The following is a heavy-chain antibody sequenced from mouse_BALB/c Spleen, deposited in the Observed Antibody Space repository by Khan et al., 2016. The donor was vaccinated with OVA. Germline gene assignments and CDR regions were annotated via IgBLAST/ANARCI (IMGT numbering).Heavy chain of an antibody. Sequence: VQLQESGTELMKPGASVKISCKATGYTFNSYWIEWVKQRPGHGLEWIGEILPGSGSTNYNEIFKDKATFTADTSSNTAYIQLSSLTSEDSAVYYCARGRRGYAMDYGGQGTSVTVSS. CDR2: ILPGSGST. J-gene: IGHJ4*01. CDR3: ARGRRGYAMDY. V-gene: IGHV1-9*01. CDR1: GYTFNSYW.